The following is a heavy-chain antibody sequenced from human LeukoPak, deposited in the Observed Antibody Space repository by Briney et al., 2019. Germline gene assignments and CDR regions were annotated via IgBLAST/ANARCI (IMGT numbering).Heavy chain of an antibody. D-gene: IGHD2/OR15-2a*01. CDR2: ISSSSSYI. J-gene: IGHJ3*02. CDR1: GFTFSSYS. Sequence: KPGGSLRLSCAASGFTFSSYSMNWVRQAPGKGLEWVSSISSSSSYIYYADSVKGRFTISRDNAKNSLYLQMNSLRAEDTAVYYCAKDLAPYFSDAFDIWGQGTMVTVSS. CDR3: AKDLAPYFSDAFDI. V-gene: IGHV3-21*01.